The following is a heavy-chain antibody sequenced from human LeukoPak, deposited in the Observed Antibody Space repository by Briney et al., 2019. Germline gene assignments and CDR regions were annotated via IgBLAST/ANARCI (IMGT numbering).Heavy chain of an antibody. CDR1: GFTFISSW. CDR3: ATDLHFGYCTATSCANY. CDR2: IRSTPDGGAT. J-gene: IGHJ4*02. Sequence: GGSLRLSCAASGFTFISSWMTWVRQAPGKGLEWVGRIRSTPDGGATDYAAPVKGRFTISRDDSKNTLYLQMSSLRTEDTAVYYCATDLHFGYCTATSCANYWGQGTLVTVSS. V-gene: IGHV3-15*01. D-gene: IGHD2-2*03.